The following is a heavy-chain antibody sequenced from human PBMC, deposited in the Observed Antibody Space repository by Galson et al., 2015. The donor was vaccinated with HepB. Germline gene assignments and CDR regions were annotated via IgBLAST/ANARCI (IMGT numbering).Heavy chain of an antibody. D-gene: IGHD4-17*01. CDR3: SRGGSTTMTTKGYFQH. CDR2: IYYSGST. V-gene: IGHV4-61*01. CDR1: GGSVSSDNYY. Sequence: SETLSLTCTVSGGSVSSDNYYWTWIRQPPGKGLEWIGYIYYSGSTNYNPSLKSRVTISLDTSNNQFSLKLSSVTAADTAVYYCSRGGSTTMTTKGYFQHWGQGTLVTVSS. J-gene: IGHJ1*01.